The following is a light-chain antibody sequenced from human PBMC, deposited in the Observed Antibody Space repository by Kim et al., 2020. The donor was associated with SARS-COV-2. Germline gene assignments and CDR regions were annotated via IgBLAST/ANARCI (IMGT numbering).Light chain of an antibody. CDR1: PPVSSN. CDR2: GAS. Sequence: SPGDRPTPSYSTSPPVSSNLAWCPQKPSPAPRLLIYGASTRATLIPARFSGSGSGTEFTLTISSLQSEDFAVSFSQQYNNWPPRYTFGQGTKLEI. J-gene: IGKJ2*01. CDR3: QQYNNWPPRYT. V-gene: IGKV3-15*01.